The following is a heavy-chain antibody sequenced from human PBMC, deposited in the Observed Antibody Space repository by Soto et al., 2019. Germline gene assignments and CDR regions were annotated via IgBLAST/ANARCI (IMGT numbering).Heavy chain of an antibody. V-gene: IGHV3-30-3*01. Sequence: GGSLRLSCAASGFTFSSYAMHWVRQAPGKGLEWVAVISYDGSNKYYADSVKGRFTISRDNSKNTLYLQMNSLRAEDTAVYYCARAYSDVWGQGTTVTVSS. CDR3: ARAYSDV. D-gene: IGHD2-15*01. J-gene: IGHJ6*02. CDR2: ISYDGSNK. CDR1: GFTFSSYA.